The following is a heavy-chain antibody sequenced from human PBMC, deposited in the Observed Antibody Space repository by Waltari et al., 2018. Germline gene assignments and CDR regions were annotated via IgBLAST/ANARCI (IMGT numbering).Heavy chain of an antibody. CDR2: IIPILGIA. CDR3: ARVPTIFGVVIRYNWFDP. CDR1: GGTFSSYA. Sequence: QVQLVQSGAEVKKPGSSVKVSCKASGGTFSSYAISWVRQAPGPGLEWMGGIIPILGIANYAQKFQGRVTITADKSTSTAYMELSSLRSEDTAVYYCARVPTIFGVVIRYNWFDPWGQGTLVTVSS. D-gene: IGHD3-3*01. J-gene: IGHJ5*02. V-gene: IGHV1-69*10.